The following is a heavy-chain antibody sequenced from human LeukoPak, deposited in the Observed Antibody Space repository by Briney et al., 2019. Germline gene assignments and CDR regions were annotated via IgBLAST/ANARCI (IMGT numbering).Heavy chain of an antibody. J-gene: IGHJ4*02. V-gene: IGHV3-66*01. D-gene: IGHD3-9*01. CDR3: ARVRILRYFDSGRYFDY. Sequence: PGGSLRLSCAASGFTVSSNYMSWVRQAPGKGLEWVSVIYSGGSTYYADSVKGRFTISRDNSKNTLYLQMNSLRAEDTAVYYCARVRILRYFDSGRYFDYWGQGTLVTVSS. CDR2: IYSGGST. CDR1: GFTVSSNY.